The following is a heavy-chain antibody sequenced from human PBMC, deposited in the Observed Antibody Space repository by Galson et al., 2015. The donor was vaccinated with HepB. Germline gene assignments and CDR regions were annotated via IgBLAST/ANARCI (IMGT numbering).Heavy chain of an antibody. Sequence: QSGAEVKKPGESLKISCKGSGDTFSNYWIAWVRQIPGKSLEWMGIIYPGDSDTRYSPPFQGQVTISAEKSISTAYLQWSSMKASDNAIYYCAAQKGKYINNWYYFDYWGQGTLVTVSS. CDR3: AAQKGKYINNWYYFDY. CDR2: IYPGDSDT. V-gene: IGHV5-51*01. D-gene: IGHD5-24*01. J-gene: IGHJ4*02. CDR1: GDTFSNYW.